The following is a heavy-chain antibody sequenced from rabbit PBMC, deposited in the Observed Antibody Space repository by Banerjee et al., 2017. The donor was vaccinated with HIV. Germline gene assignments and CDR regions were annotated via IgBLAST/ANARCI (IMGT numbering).Heavy chain of an antibody. CDR1: GFSFSSTYY. V-gene: IGHV1S43*01. CDR3: ARDLAGVIGWNFGL. CDR2: IYTSSGST. D-gene: IGHD4-1*01. Sequence: QEQLVESGGGLVQPEGSLTLTCTASGFSFSSTYYMCWVRQAPGKGLQLIACIYTSSGSTWYASWVNGRFTISRSTSLNTVDLKMTSLTAADTATYFCARDLAGVIGWNFGLWGQGTLVTVS. J-gene: IGHJ4*01.